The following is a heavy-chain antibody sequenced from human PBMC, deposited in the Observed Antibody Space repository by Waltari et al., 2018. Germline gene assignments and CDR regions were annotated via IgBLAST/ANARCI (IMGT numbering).Heavy chain of an antibody. V-gene: IGHV4-30-4*08. CDR1: GGSITSGDYY. CDR3: ARDRAYRSSSRPLDY. CDR2: IYYDGST. J-gene: IGHJ4*02. Sequence: QVQLQESGPGLVKPSQTLSLTCTVSGGSITSGDYYWSWIRQPPGKGLEWIGYIYYDGSTYYNPSLKTRITISLHTSKNQFSLKLSSVTAADTAVYYCARDRAYRSSSRPLDYWGQGTLVTVSS. D-gene: IGHD6-6*01.